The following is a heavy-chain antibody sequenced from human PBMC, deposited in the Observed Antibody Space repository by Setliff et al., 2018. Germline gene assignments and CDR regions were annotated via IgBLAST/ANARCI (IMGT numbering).Heavy chain of an antibody. CDR3: ARAHSSTLSVNDY. CDR1: GFTFSSYG. D-gene: IGHD2-2*01. Sequence: GGSLRLSCAASGFTFSSYGMHWVRQAPGKGLEWVAVISYDGSSTTYEDSVKGRFTISRDNAKNTLYLQMNSLRAEDTAVYYCARAHSSTLSVNDYWGQGTLVTVSS. CDR2: ISYDGSST. J-gene: IGHJ4*02. V-gene: IGHV3-30*03.